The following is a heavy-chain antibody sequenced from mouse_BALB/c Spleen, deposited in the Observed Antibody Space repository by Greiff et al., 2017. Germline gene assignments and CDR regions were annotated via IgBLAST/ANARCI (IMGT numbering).Heavy chain of an antibody. CDR2: ISDGGSYT. CDR1: GFSFSDYY. D-gene: IGHD2-1*01. CDR3: EREIGNYPFAY. Sequence: DVQLVESGAGLVKPGGSLKLSCAASGFSFSDYYMYWVRQTPEKRLEWVATISDGGSYTYYPDSVKGRFTISRDNAKNYLYLQMSSLKSEDTAMYDCEREIGNYPFAYWGQGTLVTVSA. J-gene: IGHJ3*01. V-gene: IGHV5-4*02.